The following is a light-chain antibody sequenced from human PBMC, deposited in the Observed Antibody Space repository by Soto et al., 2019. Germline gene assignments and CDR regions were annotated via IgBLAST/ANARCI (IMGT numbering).Light chain of an antibody. Sequence: EIVMTQSPASLSVSPGDGATLSCWASQSVASNVAWYQQKPGQGPRLLIHGASTRAAGVPARFSGXXXXXXXXXXISSLQSEDFAVYYCQQYHNWPPQYTFGQGTKLQIK. CDR3: QQYHNWPPQYT. J-gene: IGKJ2*01. V-gene: IGKV3-15*01. CDR2: GAS. CDR1: QSVASN.